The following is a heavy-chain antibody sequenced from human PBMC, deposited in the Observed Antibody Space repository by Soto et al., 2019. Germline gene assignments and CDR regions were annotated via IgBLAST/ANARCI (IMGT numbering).Heavy chain of an antibody. Sequence: PSQTLSLTCAISGDSVSSNSAAWNWIRQSPSRGLEWLGRTYYRSKWYNDYAVSVKSRITINPDTSKNQFSLQLNSVTPEDTAVYYCARDRGSSGWSPYSYYFDYWGQGTLVTVSS. D-gene: IGHD6-19*01. CDR2: TYYRSKWYN. V-gene: IGHV6-1*01. CDR1: GDSVSSNSAA. J-gene: IGHJ4*02. CDR3: ARDRGSSGWSPYSYYFDY.